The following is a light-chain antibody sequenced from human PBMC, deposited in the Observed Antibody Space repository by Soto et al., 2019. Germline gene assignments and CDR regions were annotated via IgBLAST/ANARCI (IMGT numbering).Light chain of an antibody. CDR2: GAS. Sequence: EIVMTQSPATLSVSPGERATLSCRASQSVSSNLAWYQQKPGQAPRLLIYGASTRATAIPARFSGSGSGTEFTLTISSLQPEDFATYYCLQHNSYTWTFGQGTKVDI. CDR3: LQHNSYTWT. CDR1: QSVSSN. J-gene: IGKJ1*01. V-gene: IGKV3-15*01.